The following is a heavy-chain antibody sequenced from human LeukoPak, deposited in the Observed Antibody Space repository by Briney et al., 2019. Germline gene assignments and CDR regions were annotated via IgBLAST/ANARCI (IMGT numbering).Heavy chain of an antibody. CDR2: IVSSGSSI. CDR1: GFTFSDNY. J-gene: IGHJ4*02. V-gene: IGHV3-11*04. D-gene: IGHD3-16*02. Sequence: GGSLSLSCAASGFTFSDNYMSWIRQVPGKGLEGVSYIVSSGSSIYYADSVKGRFTISRDNAKNSLYLQMNSLRAEDTAVYYCARDSSDGGTSSYRQSDYWGQGTLVTVSS. CDR3: ARDSSDGGTSSYRQSDY.